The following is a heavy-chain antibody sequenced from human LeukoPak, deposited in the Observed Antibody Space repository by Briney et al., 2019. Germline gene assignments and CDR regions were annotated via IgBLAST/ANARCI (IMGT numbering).Heavy chain of an antibody. CDR1: GFTVSNYY. D-gene: IGHD6-13*01. CDR2: FYSGGNT. Sequence: GGSLRLSCAASGFTVSNYYMTWVRQAPGKGLEWVSGFYSGGNTYYADSVKGRFTISRDNSKNMLYLQMNSLRAEDTTVYYCAKDLYTSRYACCFDYWGQGTLVTVSS. J-gene: IGHJ4*02. CDR3: AKDLYTSRYACCFDY. V-gene: IGHV3-53*01.